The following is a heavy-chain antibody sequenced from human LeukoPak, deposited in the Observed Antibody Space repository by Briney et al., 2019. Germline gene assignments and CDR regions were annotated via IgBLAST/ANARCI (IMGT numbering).Heavy chain of an antibody. CDR1: GGSISSSSYY. J-gene: IGHJ4*02. Sequence: SETLSLTCTVSGGSISSSSYYWGWIRQPPGKGLEWIGSIYYSGSTYYNSSLKSRVTISVDTSKNQFSLKLSSVTAADTAVYYCARRSWTDYDFWSGYYQGPFDYWGQETLVTVSS. CDR3: ARRSWTDYDFWSGYYQGPFDY. D-gene: IGHD3-3*01. V-gene: IGHV4-39*07. CDR2: IYYSGST.